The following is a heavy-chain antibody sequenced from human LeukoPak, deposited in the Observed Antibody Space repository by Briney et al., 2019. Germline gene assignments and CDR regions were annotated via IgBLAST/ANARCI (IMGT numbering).Heavy chain of an antibody. D-gene: IGHD3-22*01. CDR3: ARHYSDSSGYPSYYYGMDV. Sequence: ASVKVSCKASGYTFTTYYMHWVRQAPGQGLEWMGIINPSGGTTSYPQKLQGRVTMTTDTSTSTAYMELRSLRSDDTAVYYCARHYSDSSGYPSYYYGMDVWGQGTTVTVSS. CDR2: INPSGGTT. CDR1: GYTFTTYY. V-gene: IGHV1-46*01. J-gene: IGHJ6*02.